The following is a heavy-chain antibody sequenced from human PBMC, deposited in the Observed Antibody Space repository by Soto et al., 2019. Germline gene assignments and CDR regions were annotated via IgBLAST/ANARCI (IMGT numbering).Heavy chain of an antibody. V-gene: IGHV1-46*01. D-gene: IGHD2-8*01. CDR2: VTPSDGSP. Sequence: QVHLVQSGAEVKKPGVSVKVSCEASEYTFTSYYIHWVRQAPGQGFEWMGIVTPSDGSPTYAPKFQGRVTMTRDPSTSTVYMELSSLRSEDTAVYYCARARMHQAPYFFDYWGQGTLVTVSS. CDR1: EYTFTSYY. J-gene: IGHJ4*02. CDR3: ARARMHQAPYFFDY.